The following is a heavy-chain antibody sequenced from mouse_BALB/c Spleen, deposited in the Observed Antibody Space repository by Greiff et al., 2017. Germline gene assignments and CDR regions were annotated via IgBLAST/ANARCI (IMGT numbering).Heavy chain of an antibody. J-gene: IGHJ4*01. V-gene: IGHV5-12-2*01. CDR1: GFTFSSYT. Sequence: EVQLVESGGGLVQPGGSLKLSCAASGFTFSSYTMSWVRQTPEKRLEWVAYISNGGGSTYYPDTVTGRFTISRDNAKNTLYLHMSSLQSEDTAMYYCGRQDHYYGYDAMAYWGQGTSVTVSS. CDR3: GRQDHYYGYDAMAY. D-gene: IGHD1-2*01. CDR2: ISNGGGST.